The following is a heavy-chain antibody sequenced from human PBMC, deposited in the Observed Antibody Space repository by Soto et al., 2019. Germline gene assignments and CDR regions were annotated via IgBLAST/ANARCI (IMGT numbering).Heavy chain of an antibody. CDR2: VSGSGGST. J-gene: IGHJ4*02. Sequence: EVQLLESGGGLVQPGGSLRLSCAAPGFTFDSYAMSWVRQAPGKGLEWVSTVSGSGGSTYYADSVKGRFTISRDNSKTTLYVQMNSLRAEDTAVYYCAKGARGGYFDHWGQGTLVTVSS. CDR3: AKGARGGYFDH. CDR1: GFTFDSYA. D-gene: IGHD3-16*01. V-gene: IGHV3-23*01.